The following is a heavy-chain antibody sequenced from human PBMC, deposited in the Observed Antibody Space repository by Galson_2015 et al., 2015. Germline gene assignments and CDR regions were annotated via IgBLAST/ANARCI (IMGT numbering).Heavy chain of an antibody. CDR1: GFTFSSYS. CDR3: ARDSGIQLWADAFDI. D-gene: IGHD5-18*01. J-gene: IGHJ3*02. V-gene: IGHV3-21*01. CDR2: ISSSSSYI. Sequence: SLRLSCAASGFTFSSYSMNWVRQAPGKGLEWVSSISSSSSYIYYADSVKGRFTISRDNAKNSLYLQMNSLRAEDTAVYYCARDSGIQLWADAFDIWGQGTMVTVSS.